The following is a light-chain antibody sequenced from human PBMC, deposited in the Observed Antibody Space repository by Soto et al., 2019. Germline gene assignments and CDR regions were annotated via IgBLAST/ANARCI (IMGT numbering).Light chain of an antibody. CDR1: SSNIGNSF. CDR3: GAWDGGLSAFV. V-gene: IGLV1-51*01. J-gene: IGLJ1*01. CDR2: DNN. Sequence: QSVLTQPPSVSAAPGRTVTISCSGSSSNIGNSFVSWYQQLPGTAPRLLIYDNNERPSGIPGRFSGSKSGTSATLGITGLQTGDEADYYCGAWDGGLSAFVFGTGTKVTVL.